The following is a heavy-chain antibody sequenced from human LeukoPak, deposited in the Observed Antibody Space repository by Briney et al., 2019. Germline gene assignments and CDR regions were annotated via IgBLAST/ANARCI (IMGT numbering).Heavy chain of an antibody. V-gene: IGHV3-30*18. CDR3: AKDLGNCGGDCYFDY. CDR2: ISYDGSNK. CDR1: GFTFSSYG. J-gene: IGHJ4*02. D-gene: IGHD2-21*02. Sequence: GGSLRLSCAASGFTFSSYGMHWVRQAPGKGLEWVAVISYDGSNKYYADSVKGRFTISRDNSKNTLYLQMNSLRAEDTAVYYCAKDLGNCGGDCYFDYWGQVTLVTVSS.